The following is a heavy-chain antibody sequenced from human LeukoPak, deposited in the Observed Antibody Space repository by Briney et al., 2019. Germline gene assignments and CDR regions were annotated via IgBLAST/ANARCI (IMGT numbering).Heavy chain of an antibody. Sequence: GGSLRLSCAASGFTFNSYAMSWVRQAPGKGLEWVSAISGSGGSTYYADSVKGRFTISRDNSKNTLYLQMNSLRAEDTAVYYCAKQRAYATMTHFDYWGQGTLVTVSS. CDR3: AKQRAYATMTHFDY. J-gene: IGHJ4*02. CDR2: ISGSGGST. CDR1: GFTFNSYA. V-gene: IGHV3-23*01. D-gene: IGHD3-22*01.